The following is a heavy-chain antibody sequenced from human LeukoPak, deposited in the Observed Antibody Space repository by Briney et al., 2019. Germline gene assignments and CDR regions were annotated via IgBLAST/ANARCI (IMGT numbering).Heavy chain of an antibody. V-gene: IGHV5-51*01. J-gene: IGHJ4*02. CDR1: AYSFINYW. D-gene: IGHD7-27*01. CDR3: ARPLGTGYYFDY. CDR2: IHPSDSDT. Sequence: GESLKISCKGSAYSFINYWIAWVRQMPGKGLEWMGIIHPSDSDTRYSPSFQGQVTISADKSISTAYLQWSSLKASDTAMYYCARPLGTGYYFDYWGQGTLVTVSS.